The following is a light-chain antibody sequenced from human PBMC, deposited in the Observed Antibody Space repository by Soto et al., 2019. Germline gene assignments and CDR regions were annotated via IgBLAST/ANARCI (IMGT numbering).Light chain of an antibody. J-gene: IGLJ2*01. CDR2: EDT. CDR1: KLGDNY. V-gene: IGLV3-1*01. CDR3: QAWDTSTVI. Sequence: SYELTQPPSVSVSPGQTASITCSGDKLGDNYASWYQQRPGQSPVLVIYEDTKRPSGIPERFSGSNSGKTATLTISRTQAVDEADYYCQAWDTSTVIFGGGTKLTVL.